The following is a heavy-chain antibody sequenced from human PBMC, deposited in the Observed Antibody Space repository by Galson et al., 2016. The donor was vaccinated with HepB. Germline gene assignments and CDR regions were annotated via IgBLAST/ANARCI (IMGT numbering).Heavy chain of an antibody. Sequence: TLSLTCTVSGDSISSGGYYWNWIRQRPGKGLEWIGYIYYSGTTYYNPTLKSRVTLSVDTSKNQFSLKLSSVTAADTAVYYCAKEGSGTTGGICEYWGQGTLVTVSS. CDR3: AKEGSGTTGGICEY. CDR1: GDSISSGGYY. D-gene: IGHD4-17*01. J-gene: IGHJ4*02. CDR2: IYYSGTT. V-gene: IGHV4-31*03.